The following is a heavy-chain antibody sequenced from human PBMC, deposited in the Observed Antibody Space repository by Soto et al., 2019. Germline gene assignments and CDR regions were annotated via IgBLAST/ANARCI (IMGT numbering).Heavy chain of an antibody. D-gene: IGHD6-6*01. V-gene: IGHV4-59*01. J-gene: IGHJ4*02. CDR2: IYYSGST. CDR1: GGSISSYY. Sequence: LSETLSLTCTVSGGSISSYYWSWIRQPPGKGLEWIGYIYYSGSTNYNPSLKSRVTISVDTSKNQFSLKLSSVTAADTAVYYCARGASSSSRADFDYWGQGTLVTVSS. CDR3: ARGASSSSRADFDY.